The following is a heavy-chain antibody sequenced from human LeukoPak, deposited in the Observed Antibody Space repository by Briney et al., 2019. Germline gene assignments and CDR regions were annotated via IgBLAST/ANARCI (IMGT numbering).Heavy chain of an antibody. CDR1: GYTFTSYD. CDR2: MNPNSGNT. V-gene: IGHV1-8*01. Sequence: ASVKVSCKASGYTFTSYDINWVRQATGQGLEWMGWMNPNSGNTGYAQKFQGRVTMTRNTSISTAYMELSSLRSEDTAVYYCAILLHSYDSSEGTLDYWGQGPWSPSPQ. D-gene: IGHD3-22*01. J-gene: IGHJ4*02. CDR3: AILLHSYDSSEGTLDY.